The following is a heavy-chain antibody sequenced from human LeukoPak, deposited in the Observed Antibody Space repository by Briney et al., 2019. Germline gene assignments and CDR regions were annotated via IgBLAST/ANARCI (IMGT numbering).Heavy chain of an antibody. V-gene: IGHV3-7*01. CDR2: IKQDGSEK. CDR1: GFTFRKYW. CDR3: ADESYDISGYYLHQ. Sequence: GGSLRLSCAASGFTFRKYWLHWVRQAPGKGLEWVANIKQDGSEKYYADSVKGRFTISRDNAKNSLFLQMNGLRAEDTAVYYCADESYDISGYYLHQWGQGTLVTVSS. J-gene: IGHJ1*01. D-gene: IGHD3-22*01.